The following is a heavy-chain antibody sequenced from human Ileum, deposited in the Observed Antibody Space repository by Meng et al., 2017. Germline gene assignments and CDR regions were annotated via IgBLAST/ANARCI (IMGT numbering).Heavy chain of an antibody. CDR3: ARNYYGSGSYSIYYYYGMDV. J-gene: IGHJ6*02. V-gene: IGHV4-61*01. CDR1: GGSVSSGSYY. CDR2: IYYSGST. D-gene: IGHD3-10*01. Sequence: SETLSLPCTVPGGSVSSGSYYWSWIRQPPGKGLEWIGYIYYSGSTNYHPSLKSRVTISVDTSKNQFSLKLSSVTAAATAVYYCARNYYGSGSYSIYYYYGMDVWGQGTTVTVSS.